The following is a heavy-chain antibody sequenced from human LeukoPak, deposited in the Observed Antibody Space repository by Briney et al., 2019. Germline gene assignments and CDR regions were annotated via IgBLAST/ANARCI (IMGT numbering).Heavy chain of an antibody. CDR2: IYYSGST. D-gene: IGHD4-17*01. CDR3: ARDRMYPVYGDYVSAFDI. V-gene: IGHV4-39*07. J-gene: IGHJ3*02. CDR1: GGSISSTNYY. Sequence: SETLSLTCTVSGGSISSTNYYWGWIRQPPGKGLEWIGSIYYSGSTYYNPSLKSRVTISVDTSKNHFSLKLSSVTAADTAVYYCARDRMYPVYGDYVSAFDIWGQGTMVTVSS.